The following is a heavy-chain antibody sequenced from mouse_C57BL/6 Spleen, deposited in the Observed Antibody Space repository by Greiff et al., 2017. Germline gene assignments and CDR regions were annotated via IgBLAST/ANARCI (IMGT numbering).Heavy chain of an antibody. J-gene: IGHJ2*01. V-gene: IGHV5-17*01. CDR1: GFTFSDYG. CDR2: ISSGSSTI. CDR3: AREGYYGSSPFDY. D-gene: IGHD1-1*01. Sequence: EVKVVESGGGLVKPGGSLKLSCAASGFTFSDYGMHWVRQAPEKGLEWVAYISSGSSTIYYADTVKGRFTISRDNAKNTLFLQMTSLRSEDTAMYYCAREGYYGSSPFDYWGQGTTLTVSS.